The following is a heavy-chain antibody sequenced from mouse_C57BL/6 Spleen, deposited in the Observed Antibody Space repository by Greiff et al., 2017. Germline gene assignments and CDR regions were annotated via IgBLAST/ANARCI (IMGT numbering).Heavy chain of an antibody. V-gene: IGHV1-42*01. CDR1: GYSFTGYY. CDR2: INPSTGGT. Sequence: VHVKQSGPELVKPGASVKISCKASGYSFTGYYMNWVKQSPEKSLEWIGEINPSTGGTTYNQKFKAKATLTVDKSSSTAYMQLKSLTSEDSAVYYCARSGSSPPWFAYWGQGTLVTVSA. CDR3: ARSGSSPPWFAY. D-gene: IGHD6-2*01. J-gene: IGHJ3*01.